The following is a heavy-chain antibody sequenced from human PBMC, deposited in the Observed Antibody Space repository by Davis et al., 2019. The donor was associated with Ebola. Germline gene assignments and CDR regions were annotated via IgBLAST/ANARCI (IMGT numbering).Heavy chain of an antibody. CDR3: AKSAMIVGDWDFDY. D-gene: IGHD3-22*01. J-gene: IGHJ4*02. Sequence: GESLKISCAASGFTVSSNYMSWVRQAPGKGLEWVSTISGSGGSTYYADSVKGRFTISRDNSKNTLDQQMNSLRADDTAVYYCAKSAMIVGDWDFDYWGQGTLVTVSS. CDR1: GFTVSSNY. V-gene: IGHV3-23*01. CDR2: ISGSGGST.